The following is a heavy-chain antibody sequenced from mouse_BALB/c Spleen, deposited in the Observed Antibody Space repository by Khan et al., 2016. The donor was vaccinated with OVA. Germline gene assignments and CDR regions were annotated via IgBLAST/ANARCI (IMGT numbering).Heavy chain of an antibody. Sequence: QVQLQQSGAELMQPGASVMMSCKATGYPFSGYWIDWVRDGPGHGLEWIGEILPGSDNTKYNEKFKGKATLTADTSSNTAYMQLSSLTSEDSAVYYCARSRYYGVSYFDYWGQGTTLTVSS. D-gene: IGHD1-1*01. V-gene: IGHV1-9*01. J-gene: IGHJ2*01. CDR2: ILPGSDNT. CDR1: GYPFSGYW. CDR3: ARSRYYGVSYFDY.